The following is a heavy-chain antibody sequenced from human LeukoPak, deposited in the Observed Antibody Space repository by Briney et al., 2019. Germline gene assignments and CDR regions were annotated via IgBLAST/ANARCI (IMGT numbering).Heavy chain of an antibody. J-gene: IGHJ3*02. V-gene: IGHV3-9*01. D-gene: IGHD3-16*02. CDR3: AKDHRFGGVIVKSAFDI. CDR2: ISWNSGSI. CDR1: GFTFDDYA. Sequence: PGGSLRLSCAASGFTFDDYAMHWVRQAPGKGLEWVSGISWNSGSIGYADSVKGRFTISRDNAKNSLYLQMNSLRAEDTALYYCAKDHRFGGVIVKSAFDIWGQGTMVTVSS.